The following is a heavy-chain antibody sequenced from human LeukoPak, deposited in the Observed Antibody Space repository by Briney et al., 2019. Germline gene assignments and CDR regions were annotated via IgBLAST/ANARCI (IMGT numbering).Heavy chain of an antibody. Sequence: GASVKVSCKASGYTFTSYGISWVRQAPGQGLEWMGWISAYNGNTNYAQKLQGRVTMTTDTSTSTAYMELRSLRSDDTAVYYCARTGVLRFLEWLPSYYYYYYYMDVWGKGTTVTVSS. CDR3: ARTGVLRFLEWLPSYYYYYYYMDV. CDR2: ISAYNGNT. D-gene: IGHD3-3*01. J-gene: IGHJ6*03. CDR1: GYTFTSYG. V-gene: IGHV1-18*01.